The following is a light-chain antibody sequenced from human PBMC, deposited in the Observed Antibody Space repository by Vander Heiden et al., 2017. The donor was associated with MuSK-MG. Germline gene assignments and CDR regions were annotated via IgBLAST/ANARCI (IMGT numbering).Light chain of an antibody. CDR3: QSYDSSLTQV. CDR2: ANT. CDR1: SSNIGAVHD. V-gene: IGLV1-40*01. Sequence: QSVLPQPPSVSAAPGQRISISCTGGSSNIGAVHDVHWYQQLPGSAPKLLVYANTNRPSGVPDRFSGSKSGTSASLAITGLQAEDEADYYCQSYDSSLTQVFGTGTKVTVL. J-gene: IGLJ1*01.